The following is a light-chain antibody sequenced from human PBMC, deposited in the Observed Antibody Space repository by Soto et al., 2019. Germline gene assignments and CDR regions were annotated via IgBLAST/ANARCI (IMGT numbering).Light chain of an antibody. Sequence: DIQVTHSPSSLSASVGDRVTITCRASQNIRTYLNWYQQRPGKPPKLLIHTASTLQSGVPSRFSGSGSGTDFTLTISSLQPEDFATYYCQQTYSTLNSFGQGTKLEIK. J-gene: IGKJ2*03. V-gene: IGKV1-39*01. CDR3: QQTYSTLNS. CDR2: TAS. CDR1: QNIRTY.